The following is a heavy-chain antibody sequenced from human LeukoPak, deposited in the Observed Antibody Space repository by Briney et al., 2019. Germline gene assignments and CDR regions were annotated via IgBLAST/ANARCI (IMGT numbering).Heavy chain of an antibody. D-gene: IGHD3-10*01. J-gene: IGHJ6*03. CDR2: ISSSSSTI. CDR1: GFTFSNHA. CDR3: ARDRRTAAHFRFVYYYYMDV. V-gene: IGHV3-48*01. Sequence: GGSLRLSCAASGFTFSNHAMHWVRQAPGKGLEWVSYISSSSSTIYYADSVKGRFTISRDNAKNSLYLQMSSLRAEDTAVYYCARDRRTAAHFRFVYYYYMDVWGKGTTVTVSS.